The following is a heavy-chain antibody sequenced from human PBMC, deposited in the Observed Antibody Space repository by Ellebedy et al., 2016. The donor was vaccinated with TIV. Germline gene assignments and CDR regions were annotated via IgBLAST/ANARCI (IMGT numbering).Heavy chain of an antibody. Sequence: GESLKISXATSGFTLSSFWMHWVRQATGKGLVWVSRIDGDGRSTSYADSVRGRFTMSRDNAKKTLYLQINSLRADDTAVYYCARGKDALDIWGQGTLVTVSS. V-gene: IGHV3-74*01. CDR1: GFTLSSFW. CDR3: ARGKDALDI. CDR2: IDGDGRST. J-gene: IGHJ3*02.